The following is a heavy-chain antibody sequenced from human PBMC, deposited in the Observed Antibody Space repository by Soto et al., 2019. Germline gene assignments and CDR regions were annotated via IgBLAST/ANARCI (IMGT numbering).Heavy chain of an antibody. J-gene: IGHJ3*02. CDR2: IYWDDDK. Sequence: QITLKESGPTLVKPTQTLTLTCTFSGFSLSTSGVGVGWIRQPPGKALEWLALIYWDDDKRYSPSLKSRLTITKDTSKNQVVLTMTNLDPVDTATYYCAQGMVRGVNGWSYAFDIWGQGTMVTVSS. CDR1: GFSLSTSGVG. CDR3: AQGMVRGVNGWSYAFDI. D-gene: IGHD3-10*01. V-gene: IGHV2-5*02.